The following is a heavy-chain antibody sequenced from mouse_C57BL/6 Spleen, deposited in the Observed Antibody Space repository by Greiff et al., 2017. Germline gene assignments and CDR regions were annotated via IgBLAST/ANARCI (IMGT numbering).Heavy chain of an antibody. CDR1: GFTFSDYG. CDR3: ARAKLGQGFAY. CDR2: FSSGSSTI. D-gene: IGHD4-1*01. J-gene: IGHJ3*01. V-gene: IGHV5-17*01. Sequence: EVKLMESGGGLVKPGGSLKLSCAASGFTFSDYGMHWVRRAPEEGLEGFAYFSSGSSTIYYADTVKGRCPISRDNAKNTLFLQMTSLRSEDTSMYYCARAKLGQGFAYWGQGTLVTVAA.